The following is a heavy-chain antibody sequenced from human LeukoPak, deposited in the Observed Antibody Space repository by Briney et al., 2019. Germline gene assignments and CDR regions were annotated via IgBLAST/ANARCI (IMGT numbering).Heavy chain of an antibody. CDR1: GGSVSSGSYY. D-gene: IGHD3-9*01. J-gene: IGHJ3*02. CDR2: IYYSGST. V-gene: IGHV4-61*01. Sequence: SETLSLTCTVSGGSVSSGSYYWSWIRQPPGKGLEWIGHIYYSGSTNYNPSLKSRVTISVDTSKNQFSLKLSSVTAADTAVYYCARRFSDRYYDILTGPTEGAFDIWGQGTMVTVSS. CDR3: ARRFSDRYYDILTGPTEGAFDI.